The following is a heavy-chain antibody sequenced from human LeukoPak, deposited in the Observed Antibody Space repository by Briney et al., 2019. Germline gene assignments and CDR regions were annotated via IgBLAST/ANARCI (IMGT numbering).Heavy chain of an antibody. CDR1: GGTFSSYA. J-gene: IGHJ5*02. CDR2: IIPIFGTA. CDR3: ARGDLDTAMMWFDP. D-gene: IGHD5-18*01. Sequence: GASVKVSCKASGGTFSSYAISWVRQAPGQGLEWMGGIIPIFGTANYAPKFQGRVTIPADESTSTAYMELSSLRSEDTAVYYCARGDLDTAMMWFDPWGQGTLVTVSS. V-gene: IGHV1-69*13.